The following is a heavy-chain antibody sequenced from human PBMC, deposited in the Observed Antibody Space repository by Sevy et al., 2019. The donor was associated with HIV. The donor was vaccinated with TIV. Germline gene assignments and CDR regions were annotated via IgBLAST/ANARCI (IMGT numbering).Heavy chain of an antibody. V-gene: IGHV3-7*01. D-gene: IGHD6-13*01. CDR3: VRAIAAAGSF. CDR2: IKQDGSVK. J-gene: IGHJ4*02. CDR1: VFSLNNYW. Sequence: EGSLRLSCAASVFSLNNYWMNWVRQAPGKGLEWVANIKQDGSVKYYVDSVKGRFTISRDNARNLLYLQMNSLRVEDTALYYCVRAIAAAGSFWGQGTLVTVSS.